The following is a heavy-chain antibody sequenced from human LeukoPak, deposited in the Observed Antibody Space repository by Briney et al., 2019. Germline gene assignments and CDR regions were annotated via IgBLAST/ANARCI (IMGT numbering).Heavy chain of an antibody. CDR1: GFTVSSNY. D-gene: IGHD5-24*01. J-gene: IGHJ4*02. CDR3: ARMRDGYMGRYYFDY. V-gene: IGHV3-7*04. CDR2: IKEDGSDK. Sequence: GGSLRLSCAASGFTVSSNYMSWVRQAPGKGLEWVANIKEDGSDKKYVDSVKGRFTTSRDNAKSSLYLRMNSLRAEDAAVYYCARMRDGYMGRYYFDYWGQGTLVTVSS.